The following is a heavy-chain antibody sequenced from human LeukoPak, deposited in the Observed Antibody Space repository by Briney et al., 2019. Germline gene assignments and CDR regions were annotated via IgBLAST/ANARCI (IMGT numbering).Heavy chain of an antibody. CDR2: IYHSGST. J-gene: IGHJ3*02. Sequence: SGTLSFTCAVSGGSISSSNWWSWVRQPPGKGLEWIGEIYHSGSTNYNPSLKSRVTMSVDTSKNQFPLKLSSVTAADTAVYYCARDNGDGYNYGAFDIWGQGTMVTVSS. V-gene: IGHV4-4*02. CDR1: GGSISSSNW. CDR3: ARDNGDGYNYGAFDI. D-gene: IGHD5-24*01.